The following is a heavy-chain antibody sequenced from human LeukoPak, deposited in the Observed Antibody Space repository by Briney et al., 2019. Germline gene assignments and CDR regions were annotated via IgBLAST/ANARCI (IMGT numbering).Heavy chain of an antibody. CDR3: ARDQGPGLNLPFVD. CDR1: TFTFDDYA. Sequence: GGSLRLSCVVSTFTFDDYAMHWVRQAPGKGLEWVSLISGDGGSTYYADSVKGRITISRDNSKNSLYLQMNSPRAEDTALYYCARDQGPGLNLPFVDWGQGSLVTVSS. D-gene: IGHD2-21*01. CDR2: ISGDGGST. J-gene: IGHJ4*02. V-gene: IGHV3-43*02.